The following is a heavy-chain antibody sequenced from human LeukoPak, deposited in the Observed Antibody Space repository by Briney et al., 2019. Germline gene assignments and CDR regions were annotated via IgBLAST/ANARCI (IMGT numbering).Heavy chain of an antibody. J-gene: IGHJ4*02. D-gene: IGHD3-3*01. CDR1: GFSLSTSGVG. CDR3: AHSRFLESYFDY. V-gene: IGHV2-5*01. CDR2: IYWNDDK. Sequence: SDPTLVKPTQTLTLTCTFSGFSLSTSGVGVGWIRQPPGKALEWLALIYWNDDKRYSPSLKSRLTITKDTSKNQVVLTMTNMDLVDTATYYCAHSRFLESYFDYWGQGTLVTVSS.